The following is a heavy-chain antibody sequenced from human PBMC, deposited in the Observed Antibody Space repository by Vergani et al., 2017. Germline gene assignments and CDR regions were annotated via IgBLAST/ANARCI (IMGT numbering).Heavy chain of an antibody. J-gene: IGHJ5*02. CDR2: IYSGDET. Sequence: VQLQESGPGLVKPSETLSLTCTVSGGSISSYYMTWVRQAPGKGLEWVSHIYSGDETYYADSVKGRVTISRDTSKNTLHLQINNLRVEDTAVYYCARGNYYGSGTYVDPWGQGTLVTVSS. CDR3: ARGNYYGSGTYVDP. D-gene: IGHD3-10*01. CDR1: GGSISSYY. V-gene: IGHV3-66*02.